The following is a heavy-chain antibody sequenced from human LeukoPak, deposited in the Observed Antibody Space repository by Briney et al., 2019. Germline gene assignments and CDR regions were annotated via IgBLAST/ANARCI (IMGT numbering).Heavy chain of an antibody. V-gene: IGHV3-23*01. J-gene: IGHJ4*02. D-gene: IGHD7-27*01. CDR1: GFIFRNYA. Sequence: GGSLRLSCAASGFIFRNYAMSWVRQAPGKGLEWVSAITDSGDSTYYADSVKGRFTISRDNAKNSLYLQMNSLRAEDTAVYYCARDWAFDYWGQGTLVTVSS. CDR2: ITDSGDST. CDR3: ARDWAFDY.